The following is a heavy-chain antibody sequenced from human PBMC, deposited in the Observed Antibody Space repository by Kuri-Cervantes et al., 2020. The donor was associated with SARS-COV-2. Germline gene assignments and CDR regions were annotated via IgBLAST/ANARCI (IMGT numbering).Heavy chain of an antibody. CDR3: ARSYDSSGYYYSGSAYYFDY. CDR1: GFTVSSNY. Sequence: GESLKISCAASGFTVSSNYMNWVRQAPGKGLEWVSYISSSGSTIYYADSVKGRFTISRDNAKNSLYLQMNSLRAEDTAVYYCARSYDSSGYYYSGSAYYFDYWGQGTLVTVSS. J-gene: IGHJ4*02. D-gene: IGHD3-22*01. V-gene: IGHV3-48*03. CDR2: ISSSGSTI.